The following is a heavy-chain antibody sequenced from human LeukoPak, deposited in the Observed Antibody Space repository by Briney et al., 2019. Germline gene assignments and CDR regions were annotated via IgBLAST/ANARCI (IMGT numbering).Heavy chain of an antibody. V-gene: IGHV1-46*01. CDR3: ARGTTTDVLRFLEWSTFDY. J-gene: IGHJ4*02. Sequence: ASVKVSCKASGYTFTSYYMHWVRQAPGQGLEWMGIINPSGGSTSHAQKFQGRVTMTRDTSTSTVYMELSSLRSEDTAVYYCARGTTTDVLRFLEWSTFDYWGQGTLVTVSS. D-gene: IGHD3-3*01. CDR2: INPSGGST. CDR1: GYTFTSYY.